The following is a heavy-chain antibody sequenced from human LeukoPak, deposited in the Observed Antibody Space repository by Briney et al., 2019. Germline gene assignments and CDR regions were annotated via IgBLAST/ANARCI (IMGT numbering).Heavy chain of an antibody. J-gene: IGHJ4*02. V-gene: IGHV3-30-3*02. CDR3: AEGLHSSGWYYFDY. CDR2: ISYDRSNK. CDR1: GFTFSSYA. Sequence: GRSLRLSCAASGFTFSSYAMHWVRQAPGKGLEWVAVISYDRSNKYYADSVKGRFTISRDNSKNTLYLQMNSLRAEDTAVYYCAEGLHSSGWYYFDYWGQGTLVTVSS. D-gene: IGHD6-19*01.